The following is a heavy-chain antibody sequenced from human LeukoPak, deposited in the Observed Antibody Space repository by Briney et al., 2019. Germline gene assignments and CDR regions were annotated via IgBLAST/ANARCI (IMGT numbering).Heavy chain of an antibody. Sequence: GGSLRLSCAASGFTFSSYAMSWVRQAPGKGLGWVSAISGSGGSTYYADSVKGRFTISRDNSKNTLYLQMNSLRAEDTAVYYCARRGKYYDFWSDPGFDYWGQGTLVTVSS. CDR1: GFTFSSYA. J-gene: IGHJ4*02. CDR2: ISGSGGST. CDR3: ARRGKYYDFWSDPGFDY. D-gene: IGHD3-3*01. V-gene: IGHV3-23*01.